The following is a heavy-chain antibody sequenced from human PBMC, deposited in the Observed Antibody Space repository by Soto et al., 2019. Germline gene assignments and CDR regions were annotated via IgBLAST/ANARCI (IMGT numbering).Heavy chain of an antibody. CDR3: AREAAARQIDY. D-gene: IGHD6-13*01. CDR1: GGSVSRGSYY. V-gene: IGHV4-61*01. J-gene: IGHJ4*02. CDR2: IYYSGST. Sequence: SETLSLTCTVSGGSVSRGSYYWSWIRQPPGKGLEWIGYIYYSGSTNYNPFLKSRVTISVDTSKNQFSLKLSSVTAADTAVYYCAREAAARQIDYWGQGTLVTVSS.